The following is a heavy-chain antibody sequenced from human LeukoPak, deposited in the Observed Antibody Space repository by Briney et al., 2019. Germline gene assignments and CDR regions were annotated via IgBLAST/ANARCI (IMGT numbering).Heavy chain of an antibody. D-gene: IGHD2-15*01. CDR2: ISGSGGST. CDR3: AKDGGYCSGGSCYSNFDY. V-gene: IGHV3-23*01. Sequence: AGGSLRLSCAASGFTFSSYAMSWVRQAPGKGLEWVSAISGSGGSTYYADSVKGRFTISRDNSKNTLYLQTNSLRAEDTAVYYCAKDGGYCSGGSCYSNFDYWGQGTLVTVSS. J-gene: IGHJ4*02. CDR1: GFTFSSYA.